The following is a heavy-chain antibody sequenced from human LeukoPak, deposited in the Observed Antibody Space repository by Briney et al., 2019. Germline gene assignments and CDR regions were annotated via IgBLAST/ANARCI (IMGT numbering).Heavy chain of an antibody. V-gene: IGHV3-43*01. J-gene: IGHJ4*02. CDR3: ARGQQLGPCDY. Sequence: GGSLRLSCAASGFTFDDYTMHWVRQAPGKGLEWVSLISWDGGSTYYADSVKGRFTISRDNSKNSLYLQMNSLRTEDTALYYCARGQQLGPCDYWGQGTLVTVFS. CDR2: ISWDGGST. CDR1: GFTFDDYT. D-gene: IGHD6-13*01.